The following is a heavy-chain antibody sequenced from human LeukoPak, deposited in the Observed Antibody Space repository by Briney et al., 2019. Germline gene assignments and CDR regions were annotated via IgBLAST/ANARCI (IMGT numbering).Heavy chain of an antibody. V-gene: IGHV3-53*05. D-gene: IGHD5-12*01. J-gene: IGHJ6*02. CDR2: IYSGGST. CDR3: ARDLVATVFGYYYYGMDV. CDR1: GFTVSSNY. Sequence: GGSLRLSCAASGFTVSSNYMSWVRQAPGKGLEWVSVIYSGGSTYYADSVKGRFTISRDNSKNTLYLQMNSLRAEDTAVYYCARDLVATVFGYYYYGMDVWGQGTTVTVSS.